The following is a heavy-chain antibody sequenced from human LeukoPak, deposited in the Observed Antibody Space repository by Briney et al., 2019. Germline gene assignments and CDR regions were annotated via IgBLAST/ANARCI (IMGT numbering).Heavy chain of an antibody. CDR3: ARGRYSYGDNWFDP. J-gene: IGHJ5*02. V-gene: IGHV4-34*01. D-gene: IGHD5-18*01. CDR2: INHSGST. CDR1: GASFSGYY. Sequence: SETLSLTCAVYGASFSGYYWSWIRQPPGKGLEWFGEINHSGSTNYNPSLKSRVTISVDTSKHQFSLKLSSVTAADTAVYYCARGRYSYGDNWFDPWGQGTLVTVSS.